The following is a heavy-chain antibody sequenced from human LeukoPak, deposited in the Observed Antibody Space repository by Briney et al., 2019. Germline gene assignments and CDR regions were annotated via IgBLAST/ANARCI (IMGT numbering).Heavy chain of an antibody. CDR1: GYTFTRYA. V-gene: IGHV7-4-1*02. CDR3: ARDRVIAVAGDYYYYGMDV. D-gene: IGHD6-19*01. Sequence: ASVKVSCKASGYTFTRYAMNWVRQAPGQGREWMGWINTNTGNPTYAPGFKGRFVFSLDTSVSTAYVQISSLKGEGTAVYYCARDRVIAVAGDYYYYGMDVWGQGTTVIVSS. CDR2: INTNTGNP. J-gene: IGHJ6*02.